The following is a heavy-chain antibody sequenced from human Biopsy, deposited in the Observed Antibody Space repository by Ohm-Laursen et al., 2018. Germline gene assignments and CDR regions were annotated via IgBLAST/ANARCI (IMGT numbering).Heavy chain of an antibody. V-gene: IGHV4-59*01. CDR2: ISEGGST. D-gene: IGHD3-3*01. J-gene: IGHJ3*01. CDR1: GGSISSYY. CDR3: ARLYRLDDYWNDDPPDAFDV. Sequence: GTLSLTCTVSGGSISSYYWTWIRQPPGRGLEWIGSISEGGSTYYNPSLRGRVTISVDASKNQFSLKLSSVTAADTAVFFCARLYRLDDYWNDDPPDAFDVWAQGTMVTVSS.